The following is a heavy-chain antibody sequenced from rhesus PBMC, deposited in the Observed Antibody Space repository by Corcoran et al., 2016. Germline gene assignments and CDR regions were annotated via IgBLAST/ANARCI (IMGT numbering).Heavy chain of an antibody. CDR3: AKALPTYYNFWTGPFDF. Sequence: EVQRVKTGGGLVQPGGSLKLPWAASGLTFSGNGMSWFRQAQGKGLEWVSALNSVGGSTSYADSVNGRFTISIDNSKNPLSLQMNSLRAEDTAVYYCAKALPTYYNFWTGPFDFWGQGLRVTVSS. J-gene: IGHJ3*01. CDR1: GLTFSGNG. V-gene: IGHV3S5*01. CDR2: LNSVGGST. D-gene: IGHD3-3*01.